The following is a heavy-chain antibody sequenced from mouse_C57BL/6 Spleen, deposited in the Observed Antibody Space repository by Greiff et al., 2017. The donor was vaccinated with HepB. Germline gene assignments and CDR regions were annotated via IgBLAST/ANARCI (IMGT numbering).Heavy chain of an antibody. Sequence: QVQLQQPGAELVMPGASVKLSCKASGYTFTSYWMHWVKQRPGQGLEWIGEIDPSDSYTNYNQKFKGKSTLTVDKSSSTAYMQLSSLTSEDSAVYYCARSLYEGYYAYWGQGTTLTVSS. V-gene: IGHV1-69*01. CDR1: GYTFTSYW. D-gene: IGHD2-3*01. CDR3: ARSLYEGYYAY. CDR2: IDPSDSYT. J-gene: IGHJ2*01.